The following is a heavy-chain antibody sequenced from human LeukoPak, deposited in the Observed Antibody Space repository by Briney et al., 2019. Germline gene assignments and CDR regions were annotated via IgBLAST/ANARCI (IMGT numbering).Heavy chain of an antibody. V-gene: IGHV1-3*01. Sequence: ASVKVSCKASGYTFTSYAMHWVRQAPGQRLEWMGWINAGNGNTKYSQKFQGRVTITRDTSASTAYMELSSLRSEDTAVYYCAKDYGPHAVPGTYWYFDLWGRGTLVTVSS. D-gene: IGHD6-19*01. CDR2: INAGNGNT. CDR1: GYTFTSYA. J-gene: IGHJ2*01. CDR3: AKDYGPHAVPGTYWYFDL.